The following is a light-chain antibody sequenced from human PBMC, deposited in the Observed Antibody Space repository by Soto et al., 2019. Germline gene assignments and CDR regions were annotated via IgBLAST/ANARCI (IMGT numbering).Light chain of an antibody. Sequence: VLTQPASVSGSPGQSITISCTGTSSDVGGYNYVSWYQQHPGKAPKLMIYEVSNRPSGVSNRFSGSKSGNTASLTISGLQAEDEADYYCSSYTSSSARVFGTGTKGTVL. V-gene: IGLV2-14*01. J-gene: IGLJ1*01. CDR2: EVS. CDR3: SSYTSSSARV. CDR1: SSDVGGYNY.